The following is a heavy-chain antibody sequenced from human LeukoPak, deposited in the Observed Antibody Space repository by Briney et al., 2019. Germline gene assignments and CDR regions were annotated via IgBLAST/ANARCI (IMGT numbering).Heavy chain of an antibody. Sequence: SGTLSLTCAVSGGSNSSSNWWSWVRQPPGKGLEWIGEIYHSGSTNYNPSLKSRVTISVDKSKNQFSLKLSSVTAADAAVYYCARDRAAAGNFDYWGQGTLVTVSS. V-gene: IGHV4-4*02. D-gene: IGHD6-13*01. CDR2: IYHSGST. J-gene: IGHJ4*02. CDR3: ARDRAAAGNFDY. CDR1: GGSNSSSNW.